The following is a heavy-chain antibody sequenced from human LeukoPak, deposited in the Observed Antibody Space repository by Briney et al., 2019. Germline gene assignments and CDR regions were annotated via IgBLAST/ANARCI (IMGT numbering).Heavy chain of an antibody. CDR1: GYTFSDYY. Sequence: ASVKVSCKASGYTFSDYYIRWVRQAPGQGLEWMGWINPKSGGTNFAQKFRGRVTMTRDTSISTAYMELSKLRPDDTAVYYCARAGDGYNPPAFDYWGQGTLVTVSS. CDR2: INPKSGGT. D-gene: IGHD5-24*01. CDR3: ARAGDGYNPPAFDY. J-gene: IGHJ4*02. V-gene: IGHV1-2*02.